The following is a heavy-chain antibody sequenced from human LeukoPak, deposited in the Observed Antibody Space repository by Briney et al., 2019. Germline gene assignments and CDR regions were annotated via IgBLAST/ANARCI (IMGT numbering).Heavy chain of an antibody. CDR2: IKEDGSEK. J-gene: IGHJ4*02. CDR1: GFSFSSYW. V-gene: IGHV3-7*01. Sequence: GGSLRLSCAVSGFSFSSYWMSWVRQAPGKGLEWVANIKEDGSEKYYVDSVKGRFTISRDNAKNSLYLQMNSLRAEDTAVYYCAKVGVGSSSWYYFDYWGQGTLVTVSS. CDR3: AKVGVGSSSWYYFDY. D-gene: IGHD6-13*01.